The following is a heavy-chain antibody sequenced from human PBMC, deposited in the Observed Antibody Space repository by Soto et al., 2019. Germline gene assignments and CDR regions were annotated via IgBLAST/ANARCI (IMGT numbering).Heavy chain of an antibody. J-gene: IGHJ4*02. Sequence: LRLSCAASGFTFSSYAMHWVRQAPGKGLEWVAVISYDGSNKYYADSVKGRFTITRDNSKNTLYLQMNSLRAEDTAVYYCATAWIQLWHPLDYWGQGTLVTVSS. CDR3: ATAWIQLWHPLDY. V-gene: IGHV3-30-3*01. D-gene: IGHD5-18*01. CDR1: GFTFSSYA. CDR2: ISYDGSNK.